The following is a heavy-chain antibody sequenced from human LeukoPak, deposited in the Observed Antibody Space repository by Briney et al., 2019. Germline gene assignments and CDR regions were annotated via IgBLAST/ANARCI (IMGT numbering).Heavy chain of an antibody. V-gene: IGHV4-4*07. CDR2: IYTSGST. J-gene: IGHJ3*02. CDR1: GGSISSYY. D-gene: IGHD3-22*01. Sequence: PSETLSLTCTVSGGSISSYYWSWIRQPAGKGLEWIGRIYTSGSTNYNPSLKSRVTMSVDTSKNQFSLKLSSVTAADTAVYYCARDVAVRSNTMIVVGAFDIWGQGTMVTVSS. CDR3: ARDVAVRSNTMIVVGAFDI.